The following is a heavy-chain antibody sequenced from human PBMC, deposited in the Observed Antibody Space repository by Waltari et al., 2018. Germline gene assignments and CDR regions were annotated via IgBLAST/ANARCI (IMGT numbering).Heavy chain of an antibody. V-gene: IGHV1-2*02. CDR1: GYTLTGNY. J-gene: IGHJ4*02. CDR3: AKSPWNGPLDY. Sequence: QEHLVQSGAEVKKPGASVQVSCKASGYTLTGNYIHWVRQAPGQGLEWMGWINPNSGGTNYAQKFQGRVTVTRDTSISTAYMEVSSLRSDDTAVYYCAKSPWNGPLDYWGQGTLVTVSS. D-gene: IGHD2-8*01. CDR2: INPNSGGT.